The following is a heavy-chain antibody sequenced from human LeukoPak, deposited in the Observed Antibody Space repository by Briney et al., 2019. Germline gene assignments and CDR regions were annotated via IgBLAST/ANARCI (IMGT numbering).Heavy chain of an antibody. CDR1: GGSISSYY. CDR2: IYYSGST. D-gene: IGHD3-16*01. CDR3: ARDLASRSDRYFDY. Sequence: PSETLSPTCTVSGGSISSYYWSWIRQPPGKGLEWIGYIYYSGSTNYNPSLKSRVTISVDTSKNQFSLKLSSVTAADTAVYYCARDLASRSDRYFDYWGQGTLVTVSS. V-gene: IGHV4-59*01. J-gene: IGHJ4*02.